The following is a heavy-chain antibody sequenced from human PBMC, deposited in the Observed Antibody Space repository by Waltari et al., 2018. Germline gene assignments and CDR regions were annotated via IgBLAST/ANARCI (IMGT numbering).Heavy chain of an antibody. V-gene: IGHV4-59*01. D-gene: IGHD3-10*01. J-gene: IGHJ1*01. CDR3: ARDRGGTLKH. CDR1: GDSMNTYF. CDR2: ISYTGST. Sequence: QVQLQESGPGLVKPSETLSLTCSVSGDSMNTYFWTWIRQPPGQGLEWIGYISYTGSTTYNPSLKSRVTMSLDASKNQFSLRLTSVTAADTAVYYCARDRGGTLKHWGQGTLVTVSS.